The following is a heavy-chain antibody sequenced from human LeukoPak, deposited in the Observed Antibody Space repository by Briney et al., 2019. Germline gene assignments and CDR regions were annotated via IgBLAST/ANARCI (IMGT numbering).Heavy chain of an antibody. D-gene: IGHD1-26*01. CDR3: ARGWASSRFDP. Sequence: SETLSLTCTVSGGSINNYYWSWIRQPPGKGLEWIAYIYYTGITNHNPSLKSRVTISVDTSKNQFSLKLSSVTAADTAVYYCARGWASSRFDPWGQGTLVTVSS. CDR2: IYYTGIT. CDR1: GGSINNYY. V-gene: IGHV4-59*01. J-gene: IGHJ5*02.